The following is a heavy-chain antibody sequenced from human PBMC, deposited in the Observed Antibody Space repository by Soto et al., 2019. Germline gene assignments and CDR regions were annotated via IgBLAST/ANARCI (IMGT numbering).Heavy chain of an antibody. V-gene: IGHV4-34*01. D-gene: IGHD2-15*01. CDR2: INHSGST. CDR1: GGSFSGYY. Sequence: SETLSLTCAVYGGSFSGYYWSWIRQPPGKGLEWIGEINHSGSTNYNPSLKSRVTISVDTSKNQFSLKLSCVTAADTAVYYCARGGVVVVAATRWFDPWGQGTLVTVSS. J-gene: IGHJ5*02. CDR3: ARGGVVVVAATRWFDP.